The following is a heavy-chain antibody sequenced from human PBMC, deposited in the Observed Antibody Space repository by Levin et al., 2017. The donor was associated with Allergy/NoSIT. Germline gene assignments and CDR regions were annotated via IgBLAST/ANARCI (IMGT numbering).Heavy chain of an antibody. CDR1: GFTFSNYW. D-gene: IGHD2-2*01. CDR3: ARGSCSSTSCVDN. CDR2: INSDESNT. V-gene: IGHV3-74*01. J-gene: IGHJ4*02. Sequence: GGSLRLSCAASGFTFSNYWMHWVRQAPGKGLVWVSHINSDESNTNYADSVKGRFTISRDNAKNTLYLQMNSLRDEDTAVYYCARGSCSSTSCVDNWGQGTLVTVSP.